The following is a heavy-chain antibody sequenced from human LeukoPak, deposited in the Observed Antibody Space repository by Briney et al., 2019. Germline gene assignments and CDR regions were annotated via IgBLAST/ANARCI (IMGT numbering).Heavy chain of an antibody. CDR3: ARVRSSSPYYYYYYMDV. V-gene: IGHV4-4*07. Sequence: SETLSLTCTVSGGSISSYYWSWIRQPAGKGLEWIGRIYTSGSTNYNPSLKSRVTISVDTSKNQFSLKLSSVTAADTAVYYCARVRSSSPYYYYYYMDVWGKGTTVTVSS. CDR2: IYTSGST. D-gene: IGHD6-6*01. CDR1: GGSISSYY. J-gene: IGHJ6*03.